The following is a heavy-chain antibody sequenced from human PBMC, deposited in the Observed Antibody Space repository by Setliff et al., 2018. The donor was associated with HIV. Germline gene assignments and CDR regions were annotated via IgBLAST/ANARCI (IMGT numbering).Heavy chain of an antibody. CDR1: GGSMNANH. J-gene: IGHJ3*01. CDR2: IHVSGST. CDR3: ARTGYAFDV. Sequence: KASETLSLTCTVSGGSMNANHWSWIRQSPGKGPEWIAYIHVSGSTYFNPSLSSRVTISIDTSNNQFSLRLSSVTAADTAVYYCARTGYAFDVWGLGTMVTVSS. V-gene: IGHV4-59*08.